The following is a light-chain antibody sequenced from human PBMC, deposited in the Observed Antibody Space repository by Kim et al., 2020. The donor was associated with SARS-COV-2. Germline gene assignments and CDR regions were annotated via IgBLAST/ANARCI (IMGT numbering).Light chain of an antibody. Sequence: EIVLTQSPATLSLSPGERATLSCRASQSVSSYLAWYQQKPGQAPRLLIYDASNRATGIPARFSGSGSGTDFTLTISSLEPEDFAVHYCQQRSNWPLITFGQGTRLEIK. J-gene: IGKJ5*01. V-gene: IGKV3-11*01. CDR1: QSVSSY. CDR2: DAS. CDR3: QQRSNWPLIT.